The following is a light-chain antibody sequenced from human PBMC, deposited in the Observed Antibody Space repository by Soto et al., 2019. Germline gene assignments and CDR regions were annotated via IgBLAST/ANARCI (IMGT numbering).Light chain of an antibody. CDR1: QSVSSHF. Sequence: EIVLSQSPGTLSLYPGEGATLSCRASQSVSSHFLAWYQRKPGQAPRLLMYGASSRATGIPDRFSGSGSGTDFTLTISRLEPEDFAVYYCQQYGSPTLTFSGGTKVEIK. CDR3: QQYGSPTLT. CDR2: GAS. V-gene: IGKV3-20*01. J-gene: IGKJ4*01.